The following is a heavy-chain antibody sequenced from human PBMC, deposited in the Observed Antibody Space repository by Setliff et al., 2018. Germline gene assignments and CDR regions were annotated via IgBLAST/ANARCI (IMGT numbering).Heavy chain of an antibody. D-gene: IGHD5-18*01. V-gene: IGHV1-8*02. CDR2: TNPNSGNT. J-gene: IGHJ4*02. Sequence: ASVKVSCKASVYTFTSYDINWVRQATGQGLEWMGWTNPNSGNTGYAQKFQGRVTMTRNTSISTAYMELSSLRSEDTAVYYCARRVGSVGIQLPDYWGQGTLVTVSS. CDR1: VYTFTSYD. CDR3: ARRVGSVGIQLPDY.